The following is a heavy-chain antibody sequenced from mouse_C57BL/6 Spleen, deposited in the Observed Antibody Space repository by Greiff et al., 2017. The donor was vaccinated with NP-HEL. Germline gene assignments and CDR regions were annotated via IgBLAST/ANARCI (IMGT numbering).Heavy chain of an antibody. J-gene: IGHJ3*01. D-gene: IGHD2-5*01. CDR3: AREGYYSNLFAY. V-gene: IGHV5-4*01. CDR2: ISDGGSYT. Sequence: EVQRVESGGGLVKPGGSLKLSCAASGFTFSSYAMSWVRQTPEKRLEWVATISDGGSYTYYPDNVKGRFTISRDNAKNNLYLQMRHLKSEDTAMYYCAREGYYSNLFAYWGQGTLVTVSA. CDR1: GFTFSSYA.